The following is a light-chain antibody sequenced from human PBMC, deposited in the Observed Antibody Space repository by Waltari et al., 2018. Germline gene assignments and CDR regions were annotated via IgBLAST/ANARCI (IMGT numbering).Light chain of an antibody. J-gene: IGKJ2*01. V-gene: IGKV3-15*01. CDR2: GAS. Sequence: EIVMTQSPATLSVSPGERATLSCRASQSVSSNLAWYQQKPGQAPRPLIYGASTRASGIPARFSGSGSGTEFTLTISSLQSEDFAVYYCLQYNNWPPYTFGQGTKLEI. CDR1: QSVSSN. CDR3: LQYNNWPPYT.